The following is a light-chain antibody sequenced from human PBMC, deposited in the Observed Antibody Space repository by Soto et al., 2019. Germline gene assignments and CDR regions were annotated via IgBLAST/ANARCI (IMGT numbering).Light chain of an antibody. V-gene: IGLV2-14*01. J-gene: IGLJ2*01. CDR1: SSDVGTYNY. CDR2: DVS. Sequence: QSALTQPASVSGSPGQSITISCTGTSSDVGTYNYVSWYQQHPGKAPKLMIYDVSNRPSGFSDRFSGSKSGNTASLTISGLQAEDEADYYCSSYTSSSTSVVFGGGTKLTVL. CDR3: SSYTSSSTSVV.